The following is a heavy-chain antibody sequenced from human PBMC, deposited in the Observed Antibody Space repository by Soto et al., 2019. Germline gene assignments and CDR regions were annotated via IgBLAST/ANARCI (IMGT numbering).Heavy chain of an antibody. Sequence: GESLKISCKGSGYSFPIFWIGWVRQVPGKGLEWVGTIYPGDSDTKYSPSFEGRVTLSVDKSITTAYLEWSSLKASDSAIYYCERHPRQDDGNYSYWAQGTQVTVSS. V-gene: IGHV5-51*01. CDR1: GYSFPIFW. CDR2: IYPGDSDT. J-gene: IGHJ4*02. D-gene: IGHD3-22*01. CDR3: ERHPRQDDGNYSY.